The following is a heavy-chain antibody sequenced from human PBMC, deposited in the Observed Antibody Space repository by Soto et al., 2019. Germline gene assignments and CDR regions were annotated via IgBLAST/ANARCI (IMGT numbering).Heavy chain of an antibody. CDR2: IDPGDSST. CDR3: ARLEKWYYNYYGLDV. CDR1: GYSFTTYW. D-gene: IGHD1-26*01. V-gene: IGHV5-10-1*01. J-gene: IGHJ6*02. Sequence: GESLKISCQGSGYSFTTYWISWVRQMSGKGLEWMGKIDPGDSSTNYSPSFRGHITISVDRSINTAHLQFSSLKAADTAVYYCARLEKWYYNYYGLDVWGQGT.